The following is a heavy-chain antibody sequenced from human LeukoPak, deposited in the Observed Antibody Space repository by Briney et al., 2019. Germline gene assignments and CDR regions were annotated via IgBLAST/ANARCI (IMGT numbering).Heavy chain of an antibody. CDR2: INHSGST. Sequence: SETLSLTCAVHGGSFSGYYWSWIRQPPGKGLEWIGEINHSGSTNYNPSLKSRVTISVDTSKNQFSLKLSSVTAADTAVYYCARGRKSLNYYYYYGMDVWGQGTTVTVSS. CDR1: GGSFSGYY. J-gene: IGHJ6*02. D-gene: IGHD4/OR15-4a*01. V-gene: IGHV4-34*01. CDR3: ARGRKSLNYYYYYGMDV.